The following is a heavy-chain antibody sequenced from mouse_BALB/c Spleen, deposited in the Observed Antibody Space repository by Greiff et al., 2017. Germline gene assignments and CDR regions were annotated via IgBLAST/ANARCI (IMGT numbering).Heavy chain of an antibody. J-gene: IGHJ4*01. CDR2: INPGSGGT. CDR3: ARCDGYYDYAMDY. D-gene: IGHD2-3*01. Sequence: QVQLKESGAELVRPGTSVKVSCKASGYAFTNYLIEWVKQRPGQGLEWIGVINPGSGGTNYNEKFKGKATLTADKSSSTAYMQLSSLTSDDSAVYFCARCDGYYDYAMDYWGQGTSVTVSS. CDR1: GYAFTNYL. V-gene: IGHV1-54*01.